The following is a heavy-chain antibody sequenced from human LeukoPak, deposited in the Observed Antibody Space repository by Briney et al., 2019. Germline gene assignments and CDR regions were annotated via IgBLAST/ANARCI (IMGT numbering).Heavy chain of an antibody. CDR3: ARIMGFCSSTTCYPRFDP. V-gene: IGHV4-59*01. CDR1: GGPITSYY. Sequence: SETLSLTCTVSGGPITSYYWSWMRQPPGKAPEWIGYIYYGGNTDYNPSLKSRVTMSVDTSKNQFSLKLTSVTAADTAIYYCARIMGFCSSTTCYPRFDPWGQGTLVTVSS. CDR2: IYYGGNT. D-gene: IGHD2-2*01. J-gene: IGHJ5*02.